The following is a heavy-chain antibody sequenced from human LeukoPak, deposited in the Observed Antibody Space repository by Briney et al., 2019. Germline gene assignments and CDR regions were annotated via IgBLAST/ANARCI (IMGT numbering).Heavy chain of an antibody. CDR1: GFAFSTYS. D-gene: IGHD2/OR15-2a*01. CDR3: ASVSDAFEYFFDS. V-gene: IGHV3-21*01. CDR2: VSRSSRYI. J-gene: IGHJ4*02. Sequence: GGSLRLSCAASGFAFSTYSMNWVRKAPGKGLEWVSSVSRSSRYIYNADSIQGLSTISRDDANDSLFLQMNSLSAEDTAVDYCASVSDAFEYFFDSWGQGTLATVSA.